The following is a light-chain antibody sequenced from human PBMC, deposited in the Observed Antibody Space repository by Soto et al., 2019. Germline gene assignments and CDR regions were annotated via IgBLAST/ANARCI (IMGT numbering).Light chain of an antibody. V-gene: IGKV1-5*03. CDR3: QHYNSYSEA. J-gene: IGKJ1*01. CDR1: QAISSL. Sequence: DIQLPQPPSTLSDSEGTKAPITCRASQAISSLLAWYQPKPGIAPKLLIYKASTLKSGVPSRFSGSGSGTEFTLTISSLQSDDFATYYCQHYNSYSEAFGQGTKVDIK. CDR2: KAS.